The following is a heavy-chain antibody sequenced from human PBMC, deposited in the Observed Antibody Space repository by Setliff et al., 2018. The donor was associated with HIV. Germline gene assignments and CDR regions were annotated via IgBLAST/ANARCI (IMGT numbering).Heavy chain of an antibody. CDR3: ARDDRGRVRGVGPFDP. CDR2: INPYNGST. J-gene: IGHJ5*02. V-gene: IGHV1-18*01. Sequence: GASVKVSCKASGYTFTSYGISWVRQAPGQGLEWMGWINPYNGSTNYAQKLQGRVTMTTDTSTSTAYMDLRSLRSDDTAVYYCARDDRGRVRGVGPFDPWGQGALVTVSS. CDR1: GYTFTSYG. D-gene: IGHD3-10*01.